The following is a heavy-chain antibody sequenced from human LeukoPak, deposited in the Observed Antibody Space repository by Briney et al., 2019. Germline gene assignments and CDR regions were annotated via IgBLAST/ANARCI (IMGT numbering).Heavy chain of an antibody. Sequence: ASVKVSCKASGYTFTSYAMHWVRQAPGQRLEWMGWINAGNGNTKYSQKFQGRVTITRDTSASTAYMELSSLRSEDTAVYYCARDALSITMVRGVHGNNWFDPWGQGTLVTVSS. D-gene: IGHD3-10*01. J-gene: IGHJ5*02. CDR2: INAGNGNT. CDR1: GYTFTSYA. CDR3: ARDALSITMVRGVHGNNWFDP. V-gene: IGHV1-3*01.